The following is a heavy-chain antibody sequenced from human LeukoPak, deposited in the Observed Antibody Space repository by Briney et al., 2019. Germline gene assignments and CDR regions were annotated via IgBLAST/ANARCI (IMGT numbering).Heavy chain of an antibody. V-gene: IGHV3-23*01. D-gene: IGHD6-13*01. CDR3: AKVHCSIAAAGNDY. Sequence: GGSLRLSCAASGFTFSSYAMSWVRQAPGKGLEWVSAISGSGGSTYYADSVKGRFTIPRDNSKNTLYLQMNSLRAEDTAVYYCAKVHCSIAAAGNDYWGQGTLVTVSS. J-gene: IGHJ4*02. CDR1: GFTFSSYA. CDR2: ISGSGGST.